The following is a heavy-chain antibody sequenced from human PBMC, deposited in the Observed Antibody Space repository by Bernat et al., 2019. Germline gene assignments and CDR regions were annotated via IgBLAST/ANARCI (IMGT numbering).Heavy chain of an antibody. Sequence: EVQLLESGGGLVQPGGSLRLSCAASGFTFSSYAMTWVRQAPGKGLEWVSAIGGGGDITYYADSVKGRFTLSRDTSKNTLYLQMNSLRAEDTAMYYCAKGTGYSSGTHIDYWGQGTLVTVSS. J-gene: IGHJ4*02. CDR3: AKGTGYSSGTHIDY. CDR1: GFTFSSYA. V-gene: IGHV3-23*01. CDR2: IGGGGDIT. D-gene: IGHD6-25*01.